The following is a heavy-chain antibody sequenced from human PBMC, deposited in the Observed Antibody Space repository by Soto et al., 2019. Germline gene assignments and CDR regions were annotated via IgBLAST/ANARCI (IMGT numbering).Heavy chain of an antibody. J-gene: IGHJ4*02. CDR3: AKDQGASIVISSFDY. V-gene: IGHV3-30*18. D-gene: IGHD3-16*02. Sequence: QVQLVESGGGVVQPGRSLRLSCAASGFTFSSYGMHWVRQAPGKGLEWVAVISYDGSNKYYADSVKGRFTISRDNSKNTLYLQMNSLRAEDTAVYYCAKDQGASIVISSFDYWGQGTLVTVSS. CDR2: ISYDGSNK. CDR1: GFTFSSYG.